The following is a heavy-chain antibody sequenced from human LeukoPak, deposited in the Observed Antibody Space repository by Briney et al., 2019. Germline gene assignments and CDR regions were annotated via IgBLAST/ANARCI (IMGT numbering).Heavy chain of an antibody. J-gene: IGHJ5*02. V-gene: IGHV1-8*01. CDR1: GYTFTSYD. Sequence: ASVKVSCKASGYTFTSYDINWVRQATGQGLEWMGWMNPNSGNTGYAQKFQGRVTMTRDTSISTAYMELSRLRSEDTAVYYCARGRIAAAGKWFDPWGQGTLVTVSS. CDR3: ARGRIAAAGKWFDP. D-gene: IGHD6-13*01. CDR2: MNPNSGNT.